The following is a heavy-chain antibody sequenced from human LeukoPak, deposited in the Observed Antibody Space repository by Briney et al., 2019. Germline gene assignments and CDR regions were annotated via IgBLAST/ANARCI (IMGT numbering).Heavy chain of an antibody. J-gene: IGHJ4*02. CDR3: GRSLNPNDDSSGWYDY. Sequence: ASVKVSCKASGYTFTSYGISWVRQAPGQGLEWMGWISAYNGNTNYAQKLQGRVTMTTDTSTSTAYMELRSLRSDDTAVYYCGRSLNPNDDSSGWYDYWGQGTLVTVSS. CDR2: ISAYNGNT. V-gene: IGHV1-18*01. D-gene: IGHD6-19*01. CDR1: GYTFTSYG.